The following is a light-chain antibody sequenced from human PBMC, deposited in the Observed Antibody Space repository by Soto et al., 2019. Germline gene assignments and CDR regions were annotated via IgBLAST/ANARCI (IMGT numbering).Light chain of an antibody. Sequence: DIVMTRSPDSLSVSLGERATINFKSSQSVLYSSNNKNYLAWYQQKPGQPPKLLIYWASTRESGVPDRFSGSGSGTDFTLTISSLQAEDVAVYYCQQYYSTPTWTFGQGTKV. V-gene: IGKV4-1*01. CDR2: WAS. CDR3: QQYYSTPTWT. J-gene: IGKJ1*01. CDR1: QSVLYSSNNKNY.